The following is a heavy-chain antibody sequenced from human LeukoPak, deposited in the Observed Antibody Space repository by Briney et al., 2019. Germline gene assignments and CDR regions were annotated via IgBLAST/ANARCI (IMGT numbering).Heavy chain of an antibody. CDR1: GDSVSRSDSY. J-gene: IGHJ1*01. CDR2: IYYSGRT. Sequence: PSETLSLTCSVSGDSVSRSDSYWDWIRQPLGRGLEWIGTIYYSGRTYYSPSPKSRVTMSVDPSNNQFSLNLRSVTAADTAVYYCARRRYYDGSGYLEWGQGTLLSVSS. CDR3: ARRRYYDGSGYLE. D-gene: IGHD3-22*01. V-gene: IGHV4-39*01.